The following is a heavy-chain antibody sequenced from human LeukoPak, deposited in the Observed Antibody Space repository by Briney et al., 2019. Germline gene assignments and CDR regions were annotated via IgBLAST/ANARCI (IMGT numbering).Heavy chain of an antibody. CDR2: ISYDGSNK. Sequence: PGGSLRLSCAASGFTFSSYAMHWGRQAPGKGLEWLAVISYDGSNKYYADSVKGRFTISRDNSKNTLYLQMNSLRAEDTAVYYCARDAYYYDSSGPIDYWGQGTLVTVSS. V-gene: IGHV3-30*04. D-gene: IGHD3-22*01. CDR1: GFTFSSYA. CDR3: ARDAYYYDSSGPIDY. J-gene: IGHJ4*02.